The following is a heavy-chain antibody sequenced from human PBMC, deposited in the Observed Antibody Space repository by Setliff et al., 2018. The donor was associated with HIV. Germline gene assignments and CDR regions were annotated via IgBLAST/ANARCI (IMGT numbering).Heavy chain of an antibody. CDR3: ATSSSWSTFDY. CDR1: GASSSYF. Sequence: SETLSLTCTVSGASSSYFWGWIRQPPGKGLEWIGSVYYSGSTYYNPSLKSRVTISMDTSKNQFSLKLNSVTAADTAVYYCATSSSWSTFDYWGQGTLVTVSS. V-gene: IGHV4-39*07. CDR2: VYYSGST. D-gene: IGHD6-19*01. J-gene: IGHJ4*02.